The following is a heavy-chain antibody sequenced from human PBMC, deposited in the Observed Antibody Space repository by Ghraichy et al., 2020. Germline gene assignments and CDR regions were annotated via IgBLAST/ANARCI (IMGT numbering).Heavy chain of an antibody. Sequence: GGSLRLSCAASGFTFSSYAMHWVRQAPGKGLEWVAVISYDGSNKYCADSVKGRFTISRDNSKNTLYLQMNSLRAEDTAVYYCARDARYGDYPNWFDPWGQGTLVTVSS. CDR1: GFTFSSYA. CDR3: ARDARYGDYPNWFDP. J-gene: IGHJ5*02. V-gene: IGHV3-30-3*01. CDR2: ISYDGSNK. D-gene: IGHD4-17*01.